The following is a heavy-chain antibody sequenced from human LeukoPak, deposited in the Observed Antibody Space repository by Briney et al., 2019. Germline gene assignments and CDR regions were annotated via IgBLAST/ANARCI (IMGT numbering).Heavy chain of an antibody. D-gene: IGHD3-22*01. CDR2: MYHSGST. V-gene: IGHV4-31*03. CDR3: ARVSYYGSAGYSKYYFDN. Sequence: KASQTLSLTCTVSGGSITTGGHYWSWIRQHPGKGLEWIVYMYHSGSTYYNPSLKSRVTISVDTSKNQFSLKLTSVTAADTAVYYCARVSYYGSAGYSKYYFDNWGQGTLVTVSS. CDR1: GGSITTGGHY. J-gene: IGHJ4*02.